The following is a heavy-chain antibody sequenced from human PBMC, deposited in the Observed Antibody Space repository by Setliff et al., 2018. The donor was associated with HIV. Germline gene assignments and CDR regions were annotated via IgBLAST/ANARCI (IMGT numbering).Heavy chain of an antibody. CDR2: ISYDGSNK. Sequence: GGSLRLSCAASGFTFSSYAMHWVRQAPGKGLEWVAVISYDGSNKYYADSVKGRFTISRDNSKNTLYLQMNSLRAEDTAVYYCARSGSFWDYYDSSGYNDYWGQGTLVTVSS. V-gene: IGHV3-30-3*01. J-gene: IGHJ4*02. D-gene: IGHD3-22*01. CDR1: GFTFSSYA. CDR3: ARSGSFWDYYDSSGYNDY.